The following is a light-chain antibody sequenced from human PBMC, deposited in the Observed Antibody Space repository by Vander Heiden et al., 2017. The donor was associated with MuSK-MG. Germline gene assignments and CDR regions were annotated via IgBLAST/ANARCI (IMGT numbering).Light chain of an antibody. J-gene: IGKJ4*01. Sequence: DIKMTQSPSSLSASVGDRVTITCQASEDIDKSLNWYQQKPGKAPKLLIYDTSNLQIGVSSRFIGRGSETDFTLTITSLQPEDIATYYCQQYDNYPLTFGGGTKVDVK. CDR2: DTS. CDR1: EDIDKS. CDR3: QQYDNYPLT. V-gene: IGKV1-33*01.